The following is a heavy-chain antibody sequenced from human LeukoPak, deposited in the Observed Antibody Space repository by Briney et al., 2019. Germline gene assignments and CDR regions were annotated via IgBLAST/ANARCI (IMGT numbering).Heavy chain of an antibody. J-gene: IGHJ4*02. CDR2: IRYDGRNE. V-gene: IGHV3-30*02. CDR1: GFTFTSYV. CDR3: ARCRDAYRNPDY. D-gene: IGHD5-24*01. Sequence: GGSLTLSCAASGFTFTSYVMHWLRQAPGKGLEWVAFIRYDGRNEYYADSVRGRFTISRDNSKNTLYLQMNSLRAEDTAVYYCARCRDAYRNPDYWGQGTLVTVSS.